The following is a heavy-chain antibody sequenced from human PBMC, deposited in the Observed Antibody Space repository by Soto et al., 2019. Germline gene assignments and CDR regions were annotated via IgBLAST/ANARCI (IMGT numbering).Heavy chain of an antibody. CDR2: ISYDGSNK. J-gene: IGHJ5*02. CDR3: AKALAP. CDR1: GFIFSSNG. Sequence: HPGVSLRLSCAASGFIFSSNGMHWVRQAPGKGLEWVAVISYDGSNKDYADSVKGRFTISRDNSKNTMYLQMNSLRAEDTAVYYCAKALAPWGQGT. V-gene: IGHV3-30*18.